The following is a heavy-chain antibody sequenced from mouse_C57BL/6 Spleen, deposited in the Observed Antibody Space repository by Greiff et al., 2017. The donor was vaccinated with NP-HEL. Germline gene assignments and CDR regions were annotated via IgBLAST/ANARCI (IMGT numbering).Heavy chain of an antibody. CDR1: GYTFTSYW. J-gene: IGHJ4*01. V-gene: IGHV1-53*01. CDR3: AIFITTVVATGEYAMDY. CDR2: INPSNGGT. D-gene: IGHD1-1*01. Sequence: VQLQQPGTELVKPGASVKLSCKASGYTFTSYWMHWVKQRPGQGLEWIGNINPSNGGTNYNEKFKSKATLTVDKSSSTAYMQLSSLTSEDSAVYYCAIFITTVVATGEYAMDYWGQGTSVTVSS.